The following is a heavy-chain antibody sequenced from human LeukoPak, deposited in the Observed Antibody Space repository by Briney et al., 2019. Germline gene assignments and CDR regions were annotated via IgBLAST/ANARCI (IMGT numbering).Heavy chain of an antibody. V-gene: IGHV4-39*01. CDR2: IFYYGTS. J-gene: IGHJ6*03. CDR1: GDSVSSPTYF. Sequence: PSETLSLTCTVSGDSVSSPTYFWGWIRHPPGKGLEWIGSIFYYGTSYYNPSLKSRVTISVDTSTNQFSLKLNSVTAADTAVYCCARIGQSVHYYMDVWGNGTTVDVSS. D-gene: IGHD3/OR15-3a*01. CDR3: ARIGQSVHYYMDV.